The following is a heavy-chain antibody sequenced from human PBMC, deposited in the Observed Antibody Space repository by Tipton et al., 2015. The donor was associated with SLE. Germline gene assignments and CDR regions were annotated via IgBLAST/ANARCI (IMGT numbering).Heavy chain of an antibody. Sequence: SLRLSCAAPGFTFSYYALSWVRQAPGKGLEWVSGISGSGASTYYADSVKGRFTISRDNSKNTLYLQMNSLRAEDTAVYYCAKDEGIYYYDTSGYHFDYWGQGTLVTVSS. CDR2: ISGSGAST. D-gene: IGHD3-22*01. V-gene: IGHV3-23*01. CDR3: AKDEGIYYYDTSGYHFDY. J-gene: IGHJ4*02. CDR1: GFTFSYYA.